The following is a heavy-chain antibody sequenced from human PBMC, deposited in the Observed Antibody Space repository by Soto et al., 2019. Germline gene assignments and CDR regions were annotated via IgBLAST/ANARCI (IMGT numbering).Heavy chain of an antibody. CDR2: INAGNGNT. J-gene: IGHJ3*02. CDR3: ARVKLRYFDWLSETDAFDI. D-gene: IGHD3-9*01. Sequence: ASVKVSCKASGYTFTSYAMHWVRQAPGQRLEWMGWINAGNGNTKYSQKFQGRVTITRDTSASTAYMELSSLRSEDTAVYYCARVKLRYFDWLSETDAFDIRGQGTLVTV. CDR1: GYTFTSYA. V-gene: IGHV1-3*01.